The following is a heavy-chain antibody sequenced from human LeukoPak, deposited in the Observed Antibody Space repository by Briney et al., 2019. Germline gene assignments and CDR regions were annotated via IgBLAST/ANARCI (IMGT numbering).Heavy chain of an antibody. D-gene: IGHD6-13*01. CDR3: ARESGDSSWPYYYYGMDV. CDR2: ISSSSSYI. Sequence: GGSLRLSCAASGFTFSSYSMNWVRQAPGKGLEWVSSISSSSSYICYADSVKGRFTISRDNAKNSLYLQMNSLRAEDTAVYYCARESGDSSWPYYYYGMDVWGQGTTVTVSS. V-gene: IGHV3-21*01. CDR1: GFTFSSYS. J-gene: IGHJ6*02.